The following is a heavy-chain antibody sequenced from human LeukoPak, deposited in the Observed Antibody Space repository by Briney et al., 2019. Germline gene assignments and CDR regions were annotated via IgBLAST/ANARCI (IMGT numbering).Heavy chain of an antibody. CDR2: ISSSSSYI. V-gene: IGHV3-21*01. CDR3: ARGGGGGYELEVEGYYYGMDV. CDR1: GFTFSSYS. J-gene: IGHJ6*02. D-gene: IGHD5-12*01. Sequence: SGGSLRLSCAASGFTFSSYSMNWVRQAPGKGLEWVSSISSSSSYIYYADSVKGRFTISRDNAKNSLYLQMNSLRAEDTAVYYCARGGGGGYELEVEGYYYGMDVWGQGTTVTVSS.